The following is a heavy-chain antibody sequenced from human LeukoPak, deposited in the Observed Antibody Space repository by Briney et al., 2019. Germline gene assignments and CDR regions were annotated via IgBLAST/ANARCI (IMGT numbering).Heavy chain of an antibody. CDR3: ARDPVGRSGSGSYPPRGAFDI. Sequence: GGSLRLSCAASGFTFSSYGMHWVRQAPGKGLEWVSAISGSGGSTYYADSVKGRYTISRDNSKNTLYLQMNSLRSEDTAVYYCARDPVGRSGSGSYPPRGAFDIWGQGTMVTVSS. CDR1: GFTFSSYG. D-gene: IGHD3-10*01. V-gene: IGHV3-23*01. CDR2: ISGSGGST. J-gene: IGHJ3*02.